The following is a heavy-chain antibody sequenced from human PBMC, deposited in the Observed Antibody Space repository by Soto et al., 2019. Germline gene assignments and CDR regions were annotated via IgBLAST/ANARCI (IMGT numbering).Heavy chain of an antibody. CDR2: ISYDGSNK. J-gene: IGHJ6*02. CDR1: GFTFSSYA. CDR3: ARDLVPMTVGMDV. Sequence: PGGSLRLSCAASGFTFSSYAMHWVRQAPGKGLEWVAVISYDGSNKYYADSVKGRFTISRDNSKNTLYLQMNSLRAEDTAVYYCARDLVPMTVGMDVWGQGTTVTVSS. D-gene: IGHD3-22*01. V-gene: IGHV3-30-3*01.